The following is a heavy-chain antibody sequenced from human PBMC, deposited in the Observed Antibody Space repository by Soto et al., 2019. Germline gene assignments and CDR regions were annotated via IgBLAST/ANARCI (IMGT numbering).Heavy chain of an antibody. CDR1: GYPLTELS. CDR2: FDPEDGET. CDR3: ATSFPEWLLSYPYGMDV. D-gene: IGHD3-3*02. J-gene: IGHJ6*02. V-gene: IGHV1-24*01. Sequence: GXSVKVSCTVFGYPLTELSMHWVRRAPGKGLEWMGGFDPEDGETIYAQKFQGRVTMTEDTSTDTAYMELSSLRSEDTAVYYCATSFPEWLLSYPYGMDVCGQGTTVTVS.